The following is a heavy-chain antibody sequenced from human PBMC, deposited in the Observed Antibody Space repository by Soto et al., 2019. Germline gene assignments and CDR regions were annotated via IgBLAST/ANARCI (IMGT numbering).Heavy chain of an antibody. Sequence: GSLRLSCAASGFTFSSSGMHWVRQAPGKGLEWVAVISYDGSNKFYADSVKGRFTISRDNFRNTLYLQMNSLRAEDTAVYYCAKEFHSWNYFDYWGQGTLVTVSS. J-gene: IGHJ4*02. D-gene: IGHD1-20*01. CDR2: ISYDGSNK. CDR3: AKEFHSWNYFDY. V-gene: IGHV3-30*18. CDR1: GFTFSSSG.